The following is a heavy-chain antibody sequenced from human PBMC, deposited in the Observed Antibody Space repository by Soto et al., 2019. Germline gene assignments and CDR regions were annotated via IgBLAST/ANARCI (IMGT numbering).Heavy chain of an antibody. CDR1: GGSISSYY. V-gene: IGHV4-59*08. J-gene: IGHJ3*02. CDR2: IYYSGST. CDR3: ARRYGSCIDI. Sequence: QVQLQESGPGLVKPSETLSLTCTVSGGSISSYYWSWIRQPPGKGLEWVGYIYYSGSTNYNPTLKSRVTISVDTSKNQFSLKLSSVPAADTAVYYCARRYGSCIDIWGQGTMVTVSS. D-gene: IGHD3-10*01.